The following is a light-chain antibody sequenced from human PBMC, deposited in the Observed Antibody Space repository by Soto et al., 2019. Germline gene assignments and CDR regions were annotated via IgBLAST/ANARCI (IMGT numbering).Light chain of an antibody. CDR1: SSDVGAYNI. J-gene: IGLJ3*02. V-gene: IGLV2-23*01. CDR2: EGT. CDR3: CSYAGSRTFV. Sequence: QSVLTQPASVSGAPGQSITVSCTGTSSDVGAYNIVSWYQQHPGKAPRLIIYEGTKRPSGISHRFSGSKSDKTASLTISGLRAEVEAHYHCCSYAGSRTFVFGGGTKLTVL.